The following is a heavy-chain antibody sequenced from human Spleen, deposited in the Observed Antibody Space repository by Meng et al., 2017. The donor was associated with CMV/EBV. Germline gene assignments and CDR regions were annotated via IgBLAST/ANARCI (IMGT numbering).Heavy chain of an antibody. Sequence: GGSLRLSCAASGFTFSSYSMNWVRQAPGKGLEWVAVISYDGSNKYYADSVKGRFTISRDNSKNTLYLQMNSLRAEDTAVYYCARDREIVVVIGASLYWGQGTLVTVSS. D-gene: IGHD2-21*01. V-gene: IGHV3-30*03. CDR3: ARDREIVVVIGASLY. CDR1: GFTFSSYS. J-gene: IGHJ4*02. CDR2: ISYDGSNK.